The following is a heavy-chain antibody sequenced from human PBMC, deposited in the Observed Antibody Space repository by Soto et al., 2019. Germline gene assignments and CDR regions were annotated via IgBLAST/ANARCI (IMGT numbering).Heavy chain of an antibody. V-gene: IGHV1-2*02. CDR1: GYRFTDNY. CDR2: MNSNTGGT. D-gene: IGHD1-1*01. CDR3: TRGSGTSWFDS. Sequence: GASVKVSCKASGYRFTDNYIHWVRQAPGQGLEWMGWMNSNTGGTKYAQKFQDRVIMTRDTSISSAYMELSRLMSDDTAVYYCTRGSGTSWFDSCGQGALATVYS. J-gene: IGHJ5*01.